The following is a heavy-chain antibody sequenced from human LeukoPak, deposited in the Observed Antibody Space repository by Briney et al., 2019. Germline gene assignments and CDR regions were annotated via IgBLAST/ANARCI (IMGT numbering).Heavy chain of an antibody. V-gene: IGHV4-34*01. D-gene: IGHD1-14*01. CDR3: ARVLTELSYYYMDV. CDR2: INHSGST. J-gene: IGHJ6*03. Sequence: SETLSLTCAVYGGSFSGYYWSWIRQPPGKGLEWIGEINHSGSTNYNPSLKSRVTISVDTSKNQFSLKLSSVTAADTAVYYCARVLTELSYYYMDVWGKGTTVTVSS. CDR1: GGSFSGYY.